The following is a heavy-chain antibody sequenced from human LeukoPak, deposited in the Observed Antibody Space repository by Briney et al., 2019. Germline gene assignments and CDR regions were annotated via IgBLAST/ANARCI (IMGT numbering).Heavy chain of an antibody. J-gene: IGHJ5*02. Sequence: SQTLSLTCAISGDSVSSNSAAWNWIRQSPSRGLEWLRRTYYRSKWYNDYAVSVKSRITINPDTSKNQFSLQLNSVTPEDTAVYYCAGDLGYSYGPYNWFDPWGQGTLITVSS. CDR3: AGDLGYSYGPYNWFDP. V-gene: IGHV6-1*01. CDR1: GDSVSSNSAA. D-gene: IGHD5-18*01. CDR2: TYYRSKWYN.